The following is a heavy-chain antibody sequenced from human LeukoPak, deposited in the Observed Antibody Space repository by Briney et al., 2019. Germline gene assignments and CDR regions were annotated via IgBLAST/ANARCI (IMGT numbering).Heavy chain of an antibody. CDR1: GFTFSSYS. CDR3: ARTGWPDAYYFDY. J-gene: IGHJ4*02. D-gene: IGHD6-19*01. Sequence: GGSQRLSCAASGFTFSSYSMNWFRQAPGKGLEWVSSISSSSSYIYYADSVKGRFTISRDNAKNSLYLQMNSLRAEDTAVYYCARTGWPDAYYFDYWGQGTLVTLSS. CDR2: ISSSSSYI. V-gene: IGHV3-21*01.